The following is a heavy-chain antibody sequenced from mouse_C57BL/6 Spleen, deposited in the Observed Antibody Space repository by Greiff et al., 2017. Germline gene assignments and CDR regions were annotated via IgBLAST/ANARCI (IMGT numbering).Heavy chain of an antibody. CDR3: ARARLEDYFDY. V-gene: IGHV1-26*01. Sequence: EVQLQQSGPELVKPGASVKISCKASGYTFTDYYMNWVKQSHGKSLEWIGDINPNNGGTCYSQKFKGKATLTVDKSYSTAYMEHRNLTSEDSAVYYGARARLEDYFDYWGQGTTLTVSS. J-gene: IGHJ2*01. CDR1: GYTFTDYY. D-gene: IGHD2-4*01. CDR2: INPNNGGT.